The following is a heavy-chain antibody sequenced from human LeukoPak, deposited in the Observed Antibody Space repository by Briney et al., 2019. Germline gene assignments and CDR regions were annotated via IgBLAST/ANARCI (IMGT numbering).Heavy chain of an antibody. J-gene: IGHJ6*03. CDR1: GFTFSSYS. Sequence: GGSLRLSCAASGFTFSSYSMNWVRQAPGKGLEWVAVISYDGSNKYYADSVKGRFTISRDNSKNTLYLQMNSLRAEDTAMYYCARDSIAAAGLNYYYYYYMDVWGKGTTVTVSS. CDR3: ARDSIAAAGLNYYYYYYMDV. D-gene: IGHD6-13*01. V-gene: IGHV3-30*03. CDR2: ISYDGSNK.